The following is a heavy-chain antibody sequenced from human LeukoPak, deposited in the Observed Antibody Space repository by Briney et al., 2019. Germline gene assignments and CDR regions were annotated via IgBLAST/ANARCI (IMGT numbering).Heavy chain of an antibody. CDR2: FDPEDGET. CDR1: GYTLTELS. CDR3: ATGWVRGVITEQFSFFD. Sequence: ASVKVSCTVSGYTLTELSMHWVRQAPGKGLEWMGGFDPEDGETIYAQKFQGRVTMTEDTSTDTAYMELSSLRSEDTAVYYCATGWVRGVITEQFSFFDWGQGTLVTVSS. V-gene: IGHV1-24*01. D-gene: IGHD3-10*01. J-gene: IGHJ4*02.